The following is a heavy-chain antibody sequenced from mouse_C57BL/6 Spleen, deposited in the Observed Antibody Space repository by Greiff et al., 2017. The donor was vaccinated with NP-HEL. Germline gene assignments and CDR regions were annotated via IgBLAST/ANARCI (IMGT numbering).Heavy chain of an antibody. Sequence: QVQLQQPAAELVKPGASVKVSCKASGYTFTSYWMHWVKQRPGQGLEWIGRIHPSDSDTNYNQKFKGKATLTVDKSSSTAYMQLSSLTSEDSAVYYCAIYYGYDAGFYAMDYWGQGTSVAVSS. CDR2: IHPSDSDT. J-gene: IGHJ4*01. CDR3: AIYYGYDAGFYAMDY. CDR1: GYTFTSYW. D-gene: IGHD2-2*01. V-gene: IGHV1-74*01.